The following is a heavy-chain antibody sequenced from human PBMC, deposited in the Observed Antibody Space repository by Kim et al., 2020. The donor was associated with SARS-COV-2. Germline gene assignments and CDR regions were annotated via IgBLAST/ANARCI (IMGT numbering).Heavy chain of an antibody. CDR1: GYTFTSYG. Sequence: ASVKVSCKASGYTFTSYGISWVRQAPGQGLEWMGWISAYNGNTNYAQKLQGRVTMTTDTSTSTAYMELRSLRSDDTAVYYCARAPGIAAACPTKNWFDPWGQGTLVTVSS. J-gene: IGHJ5*02. D-gene: IGHD6-13*01. CDR2: ISAYNGNT. CDR3: ARAPGIAAACPTKNWFDP. V-gene: IGHV1-18*04.